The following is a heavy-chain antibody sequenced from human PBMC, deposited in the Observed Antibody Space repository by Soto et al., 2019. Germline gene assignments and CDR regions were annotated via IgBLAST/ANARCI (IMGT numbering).Heavy chain of an antibody. CDR1: GGSFSGYQ. D-gene: IGHD3-10*01. Sequence: QVQLQQWGAGLLKPSETLSLTCAVYGGSFSGYQWSWIRQTPGKGLEWIGEINDSGNINYNPSLRGRVTILVDTAKKQIYLKLSSVTAADTAVYFCARGLILWFGELSRRGGYYYYMDVWGKGTTVTVSS. V-gene: IGHV4-34*01. CDR3: ARGLILWFGELSRRGGYYYYMDV. CDR2: INDSGNI. J-gene: IGHJ6*03.